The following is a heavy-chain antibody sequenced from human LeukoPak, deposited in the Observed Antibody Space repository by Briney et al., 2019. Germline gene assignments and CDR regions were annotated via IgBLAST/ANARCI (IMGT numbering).Heavy chain of an antibody. J-gene: IGHJ5*02. CDR2: ISAYNGNT. D-gene: IGHD3-3*01. V-gene: IGHV1-18*04. CDR1: GYTFTSNY. Sequence: GASVKVSCKASGYTFTSNYIHWVRQAPGQGLEWMGWISAYNGNTNCAQKLQGRVTMTTDTSTSTAYMELRSLRSDDTAVYYCARHFRGGYGFWSGYYTGYNWFDPWGQGTLVTVSS. CDR3: ARHFRGGYGFWSGYYTGYNWFDP.